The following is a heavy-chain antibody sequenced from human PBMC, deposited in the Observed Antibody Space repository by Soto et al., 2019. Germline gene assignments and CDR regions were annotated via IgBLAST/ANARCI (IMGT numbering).Heavy chain of an antibody. CDR3: AKHSSSSGTYYYYIMDV. CDR1: GFTFNSYA. Sequence: PGGSLRLSCAASGFTFNSYAMSWVRHAPGKGLEWVSVISGSGGSTYYADSVKGRFSISRDNSRNTLFLQLNSLRAEDTAVYYCAKHSSSSGTYYYYIMDVWGQGTTVTVSS. J-gene: IGHJ6*02. V-gene: IGHV3-23*01. D-gene: IGHD6-6*01. CDR2: ISGSGGST.